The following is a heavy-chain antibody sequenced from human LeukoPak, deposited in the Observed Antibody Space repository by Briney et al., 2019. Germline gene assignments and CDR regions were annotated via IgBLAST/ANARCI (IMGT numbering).Heavy chain of an antibody. J-gene: IGHJ3*02. V-gene: IGHV4-59*01. D-gene: IGHD6-13*01. CDR1: GGSISSYY. CDR3: AREGSSPVSFDI. CDR2: IYYSGST. Sequence: PSETLSLTCTVSGGSISSYYWSWIRQPPGKGLEWIGYIYYSGSTNYNPSLKSRVTISVDTSKNQFSLKLSSVTAAYTAVYYCAREGSSPVSFDIWGQGTMVTVSS.